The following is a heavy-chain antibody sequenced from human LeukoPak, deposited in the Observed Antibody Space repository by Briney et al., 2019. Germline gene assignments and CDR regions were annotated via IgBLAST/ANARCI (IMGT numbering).Heavy chain of an antibody. CDR2: ISSSGSTI. Sequence: GGSLRLSCAASGFTFSDYYMSWIRQAPGKGLEWVSYISSSGSTIYYADSVKGRFTISRDNAKNSLYLQMNSLRAEDTAVYYCARDRDDFWSGYYGDWGQGTLVTVSS. V-gene: IGHV3-11*04. CDR3: ARDRDDFWSGYYGD. J-gene: IGHJ4*02. CDR1: GFTFSDYY. D-gene: IGHD3-3*01.